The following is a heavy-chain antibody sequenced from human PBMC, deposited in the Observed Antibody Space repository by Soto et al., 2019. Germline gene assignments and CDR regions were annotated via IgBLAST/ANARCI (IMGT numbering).Heavy chain of an antibody. J-gene: IGHJ6*03. Sequence: QVQLVQSGAEVKKPGSSVKVSCKTSRDTFNKYAFNWVRQAPGQGLEWMGWIIPIFSSRNYAEKFQGRVTITADDSTSTAYMELRSLRFEDTAVYYCARGETYIGVWGKGTTVTVSS. D-gene: IGHD2-15*01. V-gene: IGHV1-69*01. CDR2: IIPIFSSR. CDR3: ARGETYIGV. CDR1: RDTFNKYA.